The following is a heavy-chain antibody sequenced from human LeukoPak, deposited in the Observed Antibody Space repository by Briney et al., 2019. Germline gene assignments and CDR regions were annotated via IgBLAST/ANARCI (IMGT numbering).Heavy chain of an antibody. V-gene: IGHV1-8*01. J-gene: IGHJ3*02. Sequence: GASVKVSCKASGYTFTSYDINWVRQATGQGLEWMEWMNPNSGNTGYAQKFQGRVTMTRNTSISTAYMELSSLRSEDTAVYYCASTLGAAPDAFDIWGQGTMVTVSS. CDR2: MNPNSGNT. D-gene: IGHD3-16*01. CDR3: ASTLGAAPDAFDI. CDR1: GYTFTSYD.